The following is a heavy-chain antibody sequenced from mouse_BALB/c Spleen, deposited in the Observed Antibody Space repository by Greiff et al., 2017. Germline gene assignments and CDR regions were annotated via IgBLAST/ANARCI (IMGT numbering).Heavy chain of an antibody. CDR3: ARDYYGNYDAMDY. D-gene: IGHD2-1*01. Sequence: EVKLMESGGGLVQPGGSRKLSCAASGFTFSSFGMHWVRQAPEKGLEWVAYISSGSSTIYYADTVKGRFTISRDNPKNTLFLQMTSLRSEDTAMYYCARDYYGNYDAMDYWGQGTSVTVSS. V-gene: IGHV5-17*02. CDR2: ISSGSSTI. CDR1: GFTFSSFG. J-gene: IGHJ4*01.